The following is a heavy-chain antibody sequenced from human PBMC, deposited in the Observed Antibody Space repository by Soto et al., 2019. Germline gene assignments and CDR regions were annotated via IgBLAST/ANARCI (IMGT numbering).Heavy chain of an antibody. CDR2: INHLGSI. J-gene: IGHJ6*03. CDR1: GGSLGDYF. V-gene: IGHV4-34*01. D-gene: IGHD2-21*01. CDR3: ARGGISHWAYFYYMDV. Sequence: SETLSLTCVVSGGSLGDYFRSWIRQPPGMALEWIGEINHLGSINYNPSLKSRVTMSVDTSKNQFSLTLNSVTAADTATYYCARGGISHWAYFYYMDVWDRGTTVTV.